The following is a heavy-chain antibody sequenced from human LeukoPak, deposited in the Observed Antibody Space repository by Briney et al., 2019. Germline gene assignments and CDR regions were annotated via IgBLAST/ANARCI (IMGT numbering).Heavy chain of an antibody. V-gene: IGHV1-2*02. CDR2: INTHSGGT. D-gene: IGHD6-19*01. CDR1: GYTFTDYY. Sequence: GVSVKVSCKASGYTFTDYYMHWVRQAPGQGREWMGWINTHSGGTSYAQKFQGRVTMTRDTSISTAYMELSRLRSDDTAVYYCARAESGWYNWFDPWGQGTLVTVSS. J-gene: IGHJ5*02. CDR3: ARAESGWYNWFDP.